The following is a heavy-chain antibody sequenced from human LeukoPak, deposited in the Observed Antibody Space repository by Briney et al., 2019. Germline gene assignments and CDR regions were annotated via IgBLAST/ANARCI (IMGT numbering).Heavy chain of an antibody. CDR2: ISSSGSTI. CDR3: AREIIAATTIIQANDY. Sequence: AGGSLRLSCAASGFTFSDYYMSWIRQAPGKGLEWVSYISSSGSTIYYADSVKGRFTVSRDNAKNSLYLQMNSLRAEDTAVYYCAREIIAATTIIQANDYWGQGTLVTVSS. V-gene: IGHV3-11*01. D-gene: IGHD5-12*01. CDR1: GFTFSDYY. J-gene: IGHJ4*02.